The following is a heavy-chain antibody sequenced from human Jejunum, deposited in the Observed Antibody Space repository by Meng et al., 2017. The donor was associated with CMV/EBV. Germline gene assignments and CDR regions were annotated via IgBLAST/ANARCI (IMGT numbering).Heavy chain of an antibody. V-gene: IGHV3-15*01. CDR3: TTSPRGNY. CDR2: IKSKSDGGTT. CDR1: GFTFSNAW. D-gene: IGHD3-16*01. J-gene: IGHJ4*02. Sequence: EAELVGSGGGVVKPGGSLRLSCEGSGFTFSNAWMSWVRQAPGKGLEWVGRIKSKSDGGTTDYAAPVKGRFTISRDDSKNTLYLQMNNLKTEDTAVFYCTTSPRGNYWGQGTLVTVSS.